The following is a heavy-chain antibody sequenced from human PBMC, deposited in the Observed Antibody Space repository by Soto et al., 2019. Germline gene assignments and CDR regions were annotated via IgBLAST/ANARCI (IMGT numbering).Heavy chain of an antibody. Sequence: SVKVSIPAAGGSFSNHASIWVRQAPGQGLEWMGGIIPIFGTPMYAQEFKCRVTITADKSMSTVYMELSSLRSEDTAVYYCARGDKGDVYRYGPSPYYYCSMDVWGQGTTVTVSS. D-gene: IGHD5-18*01. V-gene: IGHV1-69*06. CDR2: IIPIFGTP. J-gene: IGHJ6*02. CDR3: ARGDKGDVYRYGPSPYYYCSMDV. CDR1: GGSFSNHA.